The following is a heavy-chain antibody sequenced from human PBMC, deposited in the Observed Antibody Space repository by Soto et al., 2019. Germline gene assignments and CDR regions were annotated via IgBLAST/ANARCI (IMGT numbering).Heavy chain of an antibody. D-gene: IGHD6-6*01. CDR3: ARDQLISSSAVFDY. CDR1: GFTFSSYA. CDR2: ISYDGSNK. V-gene: IGHV3-30-3*01. J-gene: IGHJ4*02. Sequence: QVQLVESGGGVVQPGRSLRLSCAASGFTFSSYAMHWVRQAPGKRLEWVAVISYDGSNKYYADSVKGRFTISRDNSNNTLYLQMNSLRAEDKAVYYCARDQLISSSAVFDYWGQVSLVTVSS.